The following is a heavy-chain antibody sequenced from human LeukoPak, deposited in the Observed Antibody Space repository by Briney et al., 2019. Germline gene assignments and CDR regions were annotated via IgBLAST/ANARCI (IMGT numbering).Heavy chain of an antibody. CDR1: GGSVSSGDYY. J-gene: IGHJ4*02. D-gene: IGHD3-22*01. Sequence: SQTLSLTCTVSGGSVSSGDYYWNWIRQPTGKGLEWSGYIYYSGSTYYNPSLKSRLTISVDTSKNHFSLKLSSVTAADTAVYYCAREPEIRLSPHYYDSSGILDYWGQGTLVTVSS. V-gene: IGHV4-30-4*08. CDR2: IYYSGST. CDR3: AREPEIRLSPHYYDSSGILDY.